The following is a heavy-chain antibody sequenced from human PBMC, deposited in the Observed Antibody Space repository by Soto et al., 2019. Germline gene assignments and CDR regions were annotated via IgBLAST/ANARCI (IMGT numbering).Heavy chain of an antibody. CDR1: GDSVSNDNYY. J-gene: IGHJ4*02. CDR2: IYYSGTT. V-gene: IGHV4-61*01. CDR3: ARSQRGRTAFTFDY. D-gene: IGHD3-16*01. Sequence: SETLSLTCAVSGDSVSNDNYYWSWIRQPPGKGLEWIGYIYYSGTTNYNSYLKSRLSLSVDMSKNQFSLKLSSVTAADTAVYFWARSQRGRTAFTFDYWGQGDLVT.